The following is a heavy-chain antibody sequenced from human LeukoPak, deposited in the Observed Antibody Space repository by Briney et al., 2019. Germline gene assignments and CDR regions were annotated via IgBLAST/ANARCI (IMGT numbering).Heavy chain of an antibody. V-gene: IGHV4-31*03. CDR3: ARGYDSSGPYFDY. J-gene: IGHJ4*02. Sequence: SQTLSLTCTVSGGSISSGGYYWSWIRQHPGRGLEWIGYIYYSGSTYYNPSLKSRVTISVDTSKNQFSLKLSSVTAADTAVYYCARGYDSSGPYFDYWGQGTLVTVSS. CDR2: IYYSGST. D-gene: IGHD3-22*01. CDR1: GGSISSGGYY.